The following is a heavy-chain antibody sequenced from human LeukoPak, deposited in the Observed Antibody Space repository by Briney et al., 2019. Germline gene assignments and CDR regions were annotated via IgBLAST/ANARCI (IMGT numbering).Heavy chain of an antibody. J-gene: IGHJ6*03. D-gene: IGHD3-10*01. Sequence: SETLSLTCAVYGGSFSGYYWTWIRQPPGKGLEWIGEINHNEGSRYNPSLKSRVTISVDTSKNQFSLKLSSVTAADTAVYYCARTPNPIHYYGSGSSQYYYYMDVWGKGTTVTVSS. CDR3: ARTPNPIHYYGSGSSQYYYYMDV. CDR2: INHNEGS. CDR1: GGSFSGYY. V-gene: IGHV4-34*01.